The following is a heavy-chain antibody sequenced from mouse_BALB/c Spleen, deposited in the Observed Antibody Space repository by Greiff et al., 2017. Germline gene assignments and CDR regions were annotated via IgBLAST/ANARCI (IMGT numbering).Heavy chain of an antibody. V-gene: IGHV5-6-4*01. D-gene: IGHD2-4*01. CDR2: ISSGGSYT. CDR3: TRAAYDYDDAMDY. Sequence: DVMLVESGGGLVKPGGSLKLSCAASGFTFSSYTMSWVRQTPEKRLEWVATISSGGSYTYYPDSVKGRFTISRDNAKNTLYLQMSSLKSEDTAMYYCTRAAYDYDDAMDYWGQGTSVTVSS. J-gene: IGHJ4*01. CDR1: GFTFSSYT.